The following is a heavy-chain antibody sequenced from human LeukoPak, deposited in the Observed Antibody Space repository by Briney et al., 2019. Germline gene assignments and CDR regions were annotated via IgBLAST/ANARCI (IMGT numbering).Heavy chain of an antibody. CDR3: ARDMDTAMVIGAFDI. J-gene: IGHJ3*02. V-gene: IGHV4-34*01. D-gene: IGHD5-18*01. Sequence: SETLPLTCAVYGGSFSSYYWSWIRQPPGKGLEWIGEINHSGSTNYNPSLKSRVTISVDTSKNQFSLKLSSVTAADTAVYYCARDMDTAMVIGAFDIWGQGTMVTVSS. CDR1: GGSFSSYY. CDR2: INHSGST.